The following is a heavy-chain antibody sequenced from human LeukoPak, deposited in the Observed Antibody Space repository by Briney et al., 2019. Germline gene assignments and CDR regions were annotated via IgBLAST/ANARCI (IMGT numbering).Heavy chain of an antibody. Sequence: PGGSLRLSCAASGFTFSSYAMSWVRQAPGKGLEWVSAISGSGGSTYYADSVKGRFTISRDNSKNTLYLQMNSLRAEDTAVYYCAKELYGSSGYYYELDYWGQGTLVTVSS. D-gene: IGHD3-22*01. CDR2: ISGSGGST. CDR3: AKELYGSSGYYYELDY. J-gene: IGHJ4*02. V-gene: IGHV3-23*01. CDR1: GFTFSSYA.